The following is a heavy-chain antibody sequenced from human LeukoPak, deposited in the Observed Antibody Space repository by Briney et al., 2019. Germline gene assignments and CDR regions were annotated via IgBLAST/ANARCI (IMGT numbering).Heavy chain of an antibody. CDR1: ADIPTELS. Sequence: ASLKVSCKVSADIPTELSIHWVRQAPGKGLEWMGGFDLKLGKQIYAQRFQGRVTVTEDTSTETTNLDLSSLTSDDTAIYYCTTLLVTFGGAVDFWGHGTPVTVSS. D-gene: IGHD3-16*01. V-gene: IGHV1-24*01. CDR3: TTLLVTFGGAVDF. J-gene: IGHJ4*01. CDR2: FDLKLGKQ.